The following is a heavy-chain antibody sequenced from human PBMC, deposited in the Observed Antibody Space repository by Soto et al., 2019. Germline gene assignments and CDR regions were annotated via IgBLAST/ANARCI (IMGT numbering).Heavy chain of an antibody. Sequence: GGSLRLSCAASGFTFSSYGMHWVRQAPGKGLEWVAVIWYDGSNKYYADSVKGRFTISRDNSKNTLYLQMNSLRAEDTAVYYCAREPFEYSSSSGAFDIWGQGTMVTVSS. CDR3: AREPFEYSSSSGAFDI. D-gene: IGHD6-6*01. J-gene: IGHJ3*02. V-gene: IGHV3-33*01. CDR2: IWYDGSNK. CDR1: GFTFSSYG.